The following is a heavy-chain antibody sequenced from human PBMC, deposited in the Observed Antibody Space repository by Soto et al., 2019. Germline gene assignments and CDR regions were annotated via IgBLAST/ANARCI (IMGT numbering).Heavy chain of an antibody. J-gene: IGHJ6*02. Sequence: SRKVSCTASGGTFSIYAISWVRQAPGQGLEWMGGIIPIFGTANYAQKFQGRVTITADESTSTAYMELSSLRSEDTAVYYCAKTSDYYDSSGHVIGYYYYGIDVWRQGTTFPVSS. D-gene: IGHD3-22*01. V-gene: IGHV1-69*13. CDR2: IIPIFGTA. CDR3: AKTSDYYDSSGHVIGYYYYGIDV. CDR1: GGTFSIYA.